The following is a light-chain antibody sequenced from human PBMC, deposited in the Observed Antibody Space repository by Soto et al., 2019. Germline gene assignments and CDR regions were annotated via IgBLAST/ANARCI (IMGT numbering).Light chain of an antibody. J-gene: IGKJ1*01. Sequence: ETVLTQSPATLSLSPGERAILSCRASQSISSYLAWYQQKPGQAPRLLIYDAVNRATGIPARFSGSGSGTDFTLIIGSLEPEDFAVYYCQQFIDGWTFGQGTKVEIK. V-gene: IGKV3-11*01. CDR1: QSISSY. CDR3: QQFIDGWT. CDR2: DAV.